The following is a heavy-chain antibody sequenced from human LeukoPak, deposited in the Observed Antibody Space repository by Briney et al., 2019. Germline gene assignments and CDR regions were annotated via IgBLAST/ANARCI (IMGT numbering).Heavy chain of an antibody. CDR3: AKGPAKASPYYFDY. CDR2: ISGGGANT. J-gene: IGHJ4*02. Sequence: GGSLRLSCAASGFTFSSYAMSWVRQAPGKGLEWVSGISGGGANTYYADSVKGRFTISRDNSNNTLYLQMHSLRAEDTAVYYCAKGPAKASPYYFDYWGQGTLVTVSS. V-gene: IGHV3-23*01. CDR1: GFTFSSYA. D-gene: IGHD4/OR15-4a*01.